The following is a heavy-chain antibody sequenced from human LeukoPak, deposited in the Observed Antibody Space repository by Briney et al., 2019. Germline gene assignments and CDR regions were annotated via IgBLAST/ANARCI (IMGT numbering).Heavy chain of an antibody. CDR1: GDSINSDY. CDR3: ARRMKLAAKGDAFDI. Sequence: SETLSLTCTVSGDSINSDYWNWIRQPPGKGLEWIGFIYYSGSTNYNPSLKSRVTISVDASRNHFSLKLNSVTAADTAVYYCARRMKLAAKGDAFDIWGQGTMITVSS. CDR2: IYYSGST. V-gene: IGHV4-59*08. J-gene: IGHJ3*02. D-gene: IGHD2-15*01.